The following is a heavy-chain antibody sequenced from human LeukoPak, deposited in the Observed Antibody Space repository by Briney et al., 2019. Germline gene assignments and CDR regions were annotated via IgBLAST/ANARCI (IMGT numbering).Heavy chain of an antibody. V-gene: IGHV3-7*01. J-gene: IGHJ5*02. CDR3: ARARSNRDSGYGSGSYYYNWFDP. CDR1: GFDFTAHW. Sequence: GGSLRLSCATSGFDFTAHWMSWVRQAPGKRLEWVANIKHDGSEKYYVDSVKGRFTISRDYAKDSVYLQMNSLRVDDTAVYYCARARSNRDSGYGSGSYYYNWFDPWGQGTLVTVSS. CDR2: IKHDGSEK. D-gene: IGHD3-10*01.